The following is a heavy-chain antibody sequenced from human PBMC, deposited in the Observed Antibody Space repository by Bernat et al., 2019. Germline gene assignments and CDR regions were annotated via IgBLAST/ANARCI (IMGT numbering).Heavy chain of an antibody. CDR1: GFTFSSYG. V-gene: IGHV3-33*01. D-gene: IGHD3-10*01. CDR2: IWYDGSNK. J-gene: IGHJ4*02. CDR3: ARDRQNYYGSGVRRYFDY. Sequence: QVQLVESGGGVVQPGRSLRLSCAASGFTFSSYGMHWVRQAPGKGLEWVAVIWYDGSNKYYADSVKGRLTISRDNSKNTLYLQMNSLRAEDTAVYYCARDRQNYYGSGVRRYFDYWGQGTLVTVSS.